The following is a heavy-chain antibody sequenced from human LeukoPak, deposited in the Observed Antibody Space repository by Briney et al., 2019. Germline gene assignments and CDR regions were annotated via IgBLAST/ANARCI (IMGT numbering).Heavy chain of an antibody. V-gene: IGHV3-74*01. CDR3: ASGYYYGSGSNYYYYGMDV. Sequence: GGSLRLSCAASGSTFSSYWMHWVRQAPGKGLVWVSRINTDGSSTSYADSVKGRFTISRDNAKNTLYLQMNSLRAEDTAVYYCASGYYYGSGSNYYYYGMDVWGQGTTVTVSS. CDR2: INTDGSST. D-gene: IGHD3-10*01. J-gene: IGHJ6*02. CDR1: GSTFSSYW.